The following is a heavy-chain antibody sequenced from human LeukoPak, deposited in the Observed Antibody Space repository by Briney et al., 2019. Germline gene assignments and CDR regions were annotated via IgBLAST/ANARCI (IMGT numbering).Heavy chain of an antibody. CDR3: ARLERYGY. D-gene: IGHD5-24*01. CDR1: GFTVSSNY. J-gene: IGHJ4*02. Sequence: GGSLRLSCAASGFTVSSNYMSWVRQAPGKGLEWASVIYSGGNTYYADSVKGRFTISRDNSENTLYLQMNSLRAEDTAVYYCARLERYGYWGQGTLVTVSS. V-gene: IGHV3-53*01. CDR2: IYSGGNT.